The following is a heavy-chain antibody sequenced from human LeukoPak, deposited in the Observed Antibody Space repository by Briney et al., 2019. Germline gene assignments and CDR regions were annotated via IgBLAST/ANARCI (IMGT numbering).Heavy chain of an antibody. V-gene: IGHV3-74*01. CDR1: GFTFSNYW. CDR2: INTDGSGT. CDR3: ARDSNYGFDY. J-gene: IGHJ4*02. Sequence: GGSLRLSCAASGFTFSNYWMHWVRQVPGKGLVWVSRINTDGSGTTYADSVKGRFTISRDNAKNMLFMQMNSLRAGDTAVYYCARDSNYGFDYWGQGTLVTVSS. D-gene: IGHD3-10*01.